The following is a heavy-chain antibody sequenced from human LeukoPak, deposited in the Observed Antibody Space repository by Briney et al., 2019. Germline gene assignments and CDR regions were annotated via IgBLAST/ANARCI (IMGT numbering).Heavy chain of an antibody. J-gene: IGHJ4*02. CDR2: INHSGYT. Sequence: SETLSLTCVVYGGSFSGYHWSWIRQPPGKGLEWIGEINHSGYTNYNPSVQSRVTISVDTSKNQFSLKLSSVTAADTAVYYCARHSPVGIFYFDYWGQGTLVTVSS. V-gene: IGHV4-34*01. D-gene: IGHD1-26*01. CDR3: ARHSPVGIFYFDY. CDR1: GGSFSGYH.